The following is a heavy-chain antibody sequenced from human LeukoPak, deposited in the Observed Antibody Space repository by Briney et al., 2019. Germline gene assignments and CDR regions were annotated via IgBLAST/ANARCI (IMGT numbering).Heavy chain of an antibody. D-gene: IGHD6-25*01. J-gene: IGHJ3*01. CDR3: ARDEIPSGT. CDR1: GFTSSSYG. CDR2: MSGSGVNT. Sequence: PGGSLRLSCAASGFTSSSYGMSWVRQAPGKGLEWVSAMSGSGVNTDYADSVKGRFTISRDNSRSTVDLQMNSLRVEDTGIYYCARDEIPSGTWGQGTMVIVSS. V-gene: IGHV3-23*01.